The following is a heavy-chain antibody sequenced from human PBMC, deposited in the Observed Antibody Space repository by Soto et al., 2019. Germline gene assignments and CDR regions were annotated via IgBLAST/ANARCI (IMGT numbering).Heavy chain of an antibody. CDR3: AKDLNYSYGPQYYYYYMDV. CDR2: ISYDGSNK. Sequence: GGSLRLSCAASGFTFSSYGMHWVRQAPGKGLEWVAVISYDGSNKYYADPVKGRFTISRDNSKNTLYLQMNNLRAEDTAVYYCAKDLNYSYGPQYYYYYMDVWGKGTTVTVSS. V-gene: IGHV3-30*18. J-gene: IGHJ6*03. CDR1: GFTFSSYG. D-gene: IGHD5-18*01.